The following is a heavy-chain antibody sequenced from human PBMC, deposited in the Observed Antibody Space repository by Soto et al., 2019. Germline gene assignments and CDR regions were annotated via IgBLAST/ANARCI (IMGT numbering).Heavy chain of an antibody. D-gene: IGHD3-3*01. Sequence: GWSLRLSCVASGFTFGDYAMHWVRQIPGKGLQWVSGISWSTSSIGYGASLRGRFLISRDNANNSLYLQMNDLRPEDTALYYCGKASSSNSWSPIDYWGQGTMVTVSS. CDR1: GFTFGDYA. V-gene: IGHV3-9*01. CDR2: ISWSTSSI. CDR3: GKASSSNSWSPIDY. J-gene: IGHJ4*02.